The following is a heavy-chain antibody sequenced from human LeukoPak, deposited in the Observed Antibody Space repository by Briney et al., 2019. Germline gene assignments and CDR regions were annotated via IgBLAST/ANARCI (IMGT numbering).Heavy chain of an antibody. D-gene: IGHD2-21*02. CDR1: GGSISSYY. V-gene: IGHV4-59*08. CDR2: IYYSGST. Sequence: PSETLPLTCTVSGGSISSYYWSWIRQPPGKGLEWIGYIYYSGSTNYNPSLKSRVTISVDTSKNQFSLKLSSVTAADTAVYYCARTGQGDPGLDYWGQGTLVTVSS. CDR3: ARTGQGDPGLDY. J-gene: IGHJ4*02.